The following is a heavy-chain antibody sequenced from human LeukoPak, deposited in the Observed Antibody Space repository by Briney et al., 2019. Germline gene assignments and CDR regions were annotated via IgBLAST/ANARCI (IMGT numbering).Heavy chain of an antibody. Sequence: SETLSLTCTVSGGSISSGSYYWSWIRQPPGKGLEWIGYIYYSGSTYYNPSLKSRVTISVDTSKNQFSLKLSSVTAADTAVYYCARDRFAGTSYNWFDPWGQGTLVTVSS. V-gene: IGHV4-30-4*08. J-gene: IGHJ5*02. CDR3: ARDRFAGTSYNWFDP. D-gene: IGHD2-2*01. CDR2: IYYSGST. CDR1: GGSISSGSYY.